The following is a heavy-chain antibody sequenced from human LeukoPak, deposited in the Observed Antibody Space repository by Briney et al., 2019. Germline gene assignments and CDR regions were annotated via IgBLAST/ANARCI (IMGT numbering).Heavy chain of an antibody. CDR3: ARSGWGIDYYYYMDV. CDR2: INPNSGGT. V-gene: IGHV1-2*06. D-gene: IGHD3-16*01. Sequence: ASVKVPCKASGYTFTGYYMHWVRQAPGQGLEWMGRINPNSGGTNYAQKFQGRVTMTRDTSISTAYMELSRLRSDDTAVYYCARSGWGIDYYYYMDVWGKGTTVTVSS. CDR1: GYTFTGYY. J-gene: IGHJ6*03.